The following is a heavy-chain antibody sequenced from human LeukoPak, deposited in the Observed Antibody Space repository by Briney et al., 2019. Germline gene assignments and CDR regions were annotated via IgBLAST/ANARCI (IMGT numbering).Heavy chain of an antibody. V-gene: IGHV3-30-3*01. CDR3: ARDLNIAARPRGPVGY. J-gene: IGHJ4*02. D-gene: IGHD6-6*01. Sequence: GRSLRLSCAASGFTFSSYAMHWVRQAPGKGLEWVAVISHDGSNKYYADSVKGRFTISRDNSKNTLYLQMNSLRAEDTAVYYCARDLNIAARPRGPVGYWGQGTLVTVSS. CDR2: ISHDGSNK. CDR1: GFTFSSYA.